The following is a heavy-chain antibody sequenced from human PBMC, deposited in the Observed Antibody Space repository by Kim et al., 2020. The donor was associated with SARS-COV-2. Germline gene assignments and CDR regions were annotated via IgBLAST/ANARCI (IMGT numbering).Heavy chain of an antibody. J-gene: IGHJ4*02. V-gene: IGHV3-23*01. D-gene: IGHD3-22*01. CDR3: VKVDYYDSSGYYGLDY. CDR2: ISGSGGST. Sequence: GGSLRLSCAASGFTFSSYAMSWVRQAPGKGLEWVSAISGSGGSTYYADFVKGRFTISRDNSKNTLYLQMNSLRAEDTAVYYCVKVDYYDSSGYYGLDYWGQGTLVTVSS. CDR1: GFTFSSYA.